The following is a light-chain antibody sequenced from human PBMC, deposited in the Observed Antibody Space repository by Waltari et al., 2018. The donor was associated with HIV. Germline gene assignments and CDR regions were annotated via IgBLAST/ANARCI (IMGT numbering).Light chain of an antibody. CDR3: QSYDSSLNIVV. CDR2: ANN. Sequence: QSVLTQPPSMSGAPGQRITISCTGSRSNIGAGQNVHWYQQFPTTVPRLLIYANNNRPSGVPDRFSGSKSGTSASLAITGLQADDEADYYCQSYDSSLNIVVFGGGTRLTVL. J-gene: IGLJ2*01. V-gene: IGLV1-40*01. CDR1: RSNIGAGQN.